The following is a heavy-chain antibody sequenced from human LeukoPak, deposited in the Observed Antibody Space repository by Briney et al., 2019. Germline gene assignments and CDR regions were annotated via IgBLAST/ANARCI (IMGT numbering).Heavy chain of an antibody. Sequence: SETLSLTCTVSGGSISSSSYYWGWIRQPPGKGLEWIGEINHSGSTNYNPSLKSRVTISVDTSKNQFSLKLSSVTAADTAVYYCSLFPMGNYYYYYMDVWGKGTTVTISS. CDR1: GGSISSSSYY. D-gene: IGHD2-21*01. V-gene: IGHV4-39*07. CDR3: SLFPMGNYYYYYMDV. CDR2: INHSGST. J-gene: IGHJ6*03.